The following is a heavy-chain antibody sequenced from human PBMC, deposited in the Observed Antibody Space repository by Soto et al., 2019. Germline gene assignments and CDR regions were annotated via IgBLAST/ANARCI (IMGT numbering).Heavy chain of an antibody. D-gene: IGHD5-12*01. V-gene: IGHV1-18*01. CDR3: AIDQTKWLTDAFDI. CDR1: GYTFISYG. J-gene: IGHJ3*02. CDR2: ISPYNGNT. Sequence: HVQLVQYGAEVKKPGASLKVSCKASGYTFISYGVSWVRQAPGQGLEWLGWISPYNGNTNYAQKFQGRITMTTDTSTSTVYMDLRSLRTDDTAVYYCAIDQTKWLTDAFDIWGRGTMVVVSS.